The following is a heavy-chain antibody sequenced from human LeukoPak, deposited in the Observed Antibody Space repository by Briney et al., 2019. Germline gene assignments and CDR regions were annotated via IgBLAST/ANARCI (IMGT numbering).Heavy chain of an antibody. CDR1: GGSVSSSSYY. D-gene: IGHD1-26*01. Sequence: SEALSLTCTVSGGSVSSSSYYWGWIRQPPGQGLEWIGSIYYSGSTYYNPSLKSRVTISVDTSKNQFSLKLSSVTAADTAVYYCARRELLRRGAFDIWGQGTMVTVSS. CDR3: ARRELLRRGAFDI. V-gene: IGHV4-39*01. J-gene: IGHJ3*02. CDR2: IYYSGST.